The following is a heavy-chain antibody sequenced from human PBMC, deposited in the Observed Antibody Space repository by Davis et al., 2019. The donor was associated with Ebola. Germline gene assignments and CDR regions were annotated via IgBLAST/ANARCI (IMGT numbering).Heavy chain of an antibody. J-gene: IGHJ5*02. D-gene: IGHD3-9*01. CDR3: ARGVMDDWFLGWFDP. CDR1: GFTFSSYG. CDR2: IKQDGSEK. V-gene: IGHV3-7*01. Sequence: GESLKISCAASGFTFSSYGMHWVRQAPGKGLEWVANIKQDGSEKYYVDSVKGRFTISRDNAKNSLYLQMNSLRAEDTAVYYCARGVMDDWFLGWFDPWGQGTLVTVSS.